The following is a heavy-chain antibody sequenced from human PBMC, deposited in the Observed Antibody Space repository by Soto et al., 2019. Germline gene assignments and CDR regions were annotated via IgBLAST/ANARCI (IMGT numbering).Heavy chain of an antibody. Sequence: QVQLVESGGGVVQPGRSLRLSCAASGFTFSSYGMHWVRQAPGKGLEWVAVIWYDGSNKYYADSVKGRFTISRDNSKNTLYLQMNSLRAEVTAVYYCAREVRGTMVRGVWFFDYWGQGTLVTVSS. D-gene: IGHD3-10*01. CDR2: IWYDGSNK. V-gene: IGHV3-33*01. CDR3: AREVRGTMVRGVWFFDY. J-gene: IGHJ4*02. CDR1: GFTFSSYG.